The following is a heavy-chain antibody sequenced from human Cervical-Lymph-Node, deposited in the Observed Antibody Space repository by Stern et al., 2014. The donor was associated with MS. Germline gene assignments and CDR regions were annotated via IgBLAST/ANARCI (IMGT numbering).Heavy chain of an antibody. Sequence: DQLVESGAEVKKPGASVKVSCQASGYTFTSYAMHWVRQAPGQRLEWMGWINAGNGNTKYSQKFQGRVTITRDTSASTAYMELSSLRSEDTAVYYCARGRIYGDYERWGQGTLVTVSS. D-gene: IGHD4-17*01. CDR1: GYTFTSYA. V-gene: IGHV1-3*01. CDR3: ARGRIYGDYER. CDR2: INAGNGNT. J-gene: IGHJ4*02.